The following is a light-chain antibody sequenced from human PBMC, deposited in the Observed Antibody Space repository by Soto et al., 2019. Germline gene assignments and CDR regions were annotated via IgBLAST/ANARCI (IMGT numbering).Light chain of an antibody. V-gene: IGKV3-20*01. Sequence: EIGMTQSPGTLSASPGERATLSCRASLSISSSYLAWYQQKPGQAPRLLIDAASTIATGNPDRFSGSGSGTDFTLTISRLEPEDFAVYYCQQDGSAPCTFGQGTRLEIK. CDR3: QQDGSAPCT. CDR2: AAS. CDR1: LSISSSY. J-gene: IGKJ5*01.